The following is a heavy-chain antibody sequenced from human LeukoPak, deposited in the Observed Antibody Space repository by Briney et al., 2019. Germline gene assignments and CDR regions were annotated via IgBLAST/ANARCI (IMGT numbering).Heavy chain of an antibody. D-gene: IGHD2-2*01. CDR3: TRGYSTRHFPFDS. CDR2: VNSNGRSA. CDR1: GFNLDDYG. Sequence: GGSLRLSCAASGFNLDDYGMTWVRQIPGKGLEWVAGVNSNGRSAGYAASVRGRFTISRDNAKNSLYLGMGSLRLEDTAFYYCTRGYSTRHFPFDSWGQGTLVTVSS. V-gene: IGHV3-20*04. J-gene: IGHJ4*02.